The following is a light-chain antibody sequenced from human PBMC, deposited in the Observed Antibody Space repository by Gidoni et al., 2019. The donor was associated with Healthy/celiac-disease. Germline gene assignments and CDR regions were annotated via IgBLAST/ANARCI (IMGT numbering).Light chain of an antibody. Sequence: DIQMTPSPSTLSASVGDRVTITCRASQSISSWLAWYQQKPGKAPKRLIYKASSLESGVPSRFSGSGSGTEFNLTISSLQPDDFATYYCQQYNSYPWTFGQXTKVEIK. V-gene: IGKV1-5*03. J-gene: IGKJ1*01. CDR1: QSISSW. CDR2: KAS. CDR3: QQYNSYPWT.